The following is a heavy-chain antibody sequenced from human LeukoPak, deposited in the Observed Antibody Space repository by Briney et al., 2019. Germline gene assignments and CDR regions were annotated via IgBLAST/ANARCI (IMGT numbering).Heavy chain of an antibody. V-gene: IGHV4-39*07. CDR1: GGSISSSSYY. CDR3: AREVDQVMDDASNI. Sequence: PSETLSLTCTVSGGSISSSSYYWGWFRQPPGKGLEWIGVIFYSGSTYYNPSLKSRVTMSVDTSKNQFSLNLWSVTAADTAVYDCAREVDQVMDDASNIWGQGTMVTVSS. J-gene: IGHJ3*02. D-gene: IGHD2-8*01. CDR2: IFYSGST.